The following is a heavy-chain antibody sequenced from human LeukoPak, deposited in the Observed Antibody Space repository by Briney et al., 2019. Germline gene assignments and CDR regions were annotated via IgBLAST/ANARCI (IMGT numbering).Heavy chain of an antibody. CDR3: ATLLYCSGGSCSDAFDI. Sequence: SETLSLTCAVSGGSISSSKWWSWVRQPPGKGLEWIGEIYHSGSTNYNPSLKSRVTISVDKSKNQFSLKLSSVTAADTAVYYCATLLYCSGGSCSDAFDIWGQGTMVTVSS. D-gene: IGHD2-15*01. J-gene: IGHJ3*02. CDR1: GGSISSSKW. CDR2: IYHSGST. V-gene: IGHV4-4*02.